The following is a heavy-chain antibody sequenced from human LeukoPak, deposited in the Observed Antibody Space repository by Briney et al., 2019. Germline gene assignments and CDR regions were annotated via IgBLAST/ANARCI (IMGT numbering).Heavy chain of an antibody. D-gene: IGHD6-13*01. V-gene: IGHV1-2*02. J-gene: IGHJ3*02. CDR1: GYTFTGYY. CDR2: INPNRGGT. Sequence: GSVKVSCKASGYTFTGYYIHWVRQAPGQGLEWMGWINPNRGGTNYAQTFQGRVTMPRDTSISPAYMELSRLRSDDTAVYYCARSYSSSWYDMSAFHIWGQGTMVTVSS. CDR3: ARSYSSSWYDMSAFHI.